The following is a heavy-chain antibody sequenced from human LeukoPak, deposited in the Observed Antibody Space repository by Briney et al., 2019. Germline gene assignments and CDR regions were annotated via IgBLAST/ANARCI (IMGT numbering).Heavy chain of an antibody. V-gene: IGHV3-21*01. J-gene: IGHJ4*02. CDR2: ISSSSTYI. Sequence: GGSLRLSCVASGFTFSAYYINWVHQAPGKGLEWVSSISSSSTYIKYADSVKGRFTISRDNAKNSLYLQMNSLRAEDTAVYYCARGKWSTRHWGQGTLVTVSS. CDR1: GFTFSAYY. D-gene: IGHD2-15*01. CDR3: ARGKWSTRH.